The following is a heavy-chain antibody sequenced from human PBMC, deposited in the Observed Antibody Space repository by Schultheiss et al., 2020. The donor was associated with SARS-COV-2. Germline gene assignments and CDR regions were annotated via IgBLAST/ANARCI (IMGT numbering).Heavy chain of an antibody. Sequence: GGSLRLSCAASGFTFSSYGMHWVRQAPGKGLEWVAVISYDGSNKYYADSVKGRFTISRDNSKNTLYQQMNSLRAEDTAVYYCAKAGVGASDYWGQGTLVTVAS. V-gene: IGHV3-30*18. J-gene: IGHJ4*02. CDR2: ISYDGSNK. CDR1: GFTFSSYG. D-gene: IGHD1-26*01. CDR3: AKAGVGASDY.